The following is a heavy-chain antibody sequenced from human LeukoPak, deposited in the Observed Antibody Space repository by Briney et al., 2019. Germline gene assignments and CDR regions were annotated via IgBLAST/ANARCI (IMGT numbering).Heavy chain of an antibody. J-gene: IGHJ4*02. Sequence: PGGSLRLSCAASGFTFSSYGMHWVRQAPGKGLEWVAFIRYDGSNKYYADSGKGRFTISKDNSKNTLYLQMNSLRAEDTAVYYCAKGRCSSTSCYTIGYGSGSYFDYWGQGTLVTVSS. CDR1: GFTFSSYG. CDR2: IRYDGSNK. D-gene: IGHD2-2*02. V-gene: IGHV3-30*02. CDR3: AKGRCSSTSCYTIGYGSGSYFDY.